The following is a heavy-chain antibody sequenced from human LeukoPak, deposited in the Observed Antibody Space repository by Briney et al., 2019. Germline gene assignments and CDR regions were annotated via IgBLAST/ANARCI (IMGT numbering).Heavy chain of an antibody. CDR2: IRYDGSNK. CDR3: ASIGYCSSTSCDNWFDP. CDR1: GFTFSSYG. V-gene: IGHV3-30*02. J-gene: IGHJ5*02. Sequence: GGSLRLSCAASGFTFSSYGMHWVRQAPGKGLQWLAFIRYDGSNKYYADSVKGRFTISRDNSKNTLYLQMNSLRAEDTAVYYCASIGYCSSTSCDNWFDPWGQGTLVTVSS. D-gene: IGHD2-2*01.